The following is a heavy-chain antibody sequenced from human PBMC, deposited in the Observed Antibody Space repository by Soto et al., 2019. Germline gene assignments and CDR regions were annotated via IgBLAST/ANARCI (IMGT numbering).Heavy chain of an antibody. D-gene: IGHD1-26*01. CDR2: IYYSGTT. CDR3: ARRESQGPIDY. Sequence: QVQLQESGPGLVKPSDTLSLTCAVSGYSISSSNWWGWIRQPPGKGLEWIGYIYYSGTTYYNPSLKSRCHMSVATSMNQCPLKLTSVTAVDTAVYSCARRESQGPIDYWGQGTLVTVSS. J-gene: IGHJ4*02. V-gene: IGHV4-28*01. CDR1: GYSISSSNW.